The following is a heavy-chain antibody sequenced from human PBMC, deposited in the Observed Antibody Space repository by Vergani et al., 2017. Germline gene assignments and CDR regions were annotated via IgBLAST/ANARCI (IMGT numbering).Heavy chain of an antibody. V-gene: IGHV4-39*01. J-gene: IGHJ5*02. D-gene: IGHD7-27*01. CDR1: GGSISSSSYY. CDR2: IYYSGST. CDR3: ARPTNWYNWFDP. Sequence: QLQLQESGPGLVKPSETLSLTCTVSGGSISSSSYYWGWIRQPPGKGLEWIGSIYYSGSTYYNPSLKSRVTISVDTSKNQFSLKLSSVTAADTAVYYCARPTNWYNWFDPWGQGTLVTVSS.